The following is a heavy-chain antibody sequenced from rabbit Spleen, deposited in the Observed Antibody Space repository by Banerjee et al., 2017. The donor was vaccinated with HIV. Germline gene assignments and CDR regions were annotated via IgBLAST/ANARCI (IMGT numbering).Heavy chain of an antibody. V-gene: IGHV1S40*01. CDR2: IDTGSSGFS. CDR3: ARDSGSSFSSYGMDL. D-gene: IGHD8-1*01. CDR1: GVSFSSSYY. J-gene: IGHJ6*01. Sequence: SLEESGGDLVKPGASLTLTCTASGVSFSSSYYMCWVRQAPGKGLEWIACIDTGSSGFSYFASWAKGRLTISKTSSTTVTLQLTSLTAADTATYFCARDSGSSFSSYGMDLWGPGTLVTVS.